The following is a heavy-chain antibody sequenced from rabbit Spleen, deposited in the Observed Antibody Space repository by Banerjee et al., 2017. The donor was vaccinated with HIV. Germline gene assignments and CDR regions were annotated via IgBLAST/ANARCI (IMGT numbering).Heavy chain of an antibody. CDR2: IYAGSSGST. CDR3: TRRWDYGVAGHADNL. D-gene: IGHD6-1*01. CDR1: GFSFSSGYY. Sequence: QEQLEESGGDLVKPGASLTLTCKASGFSFSSGYYMCWVRQAPGKGLEWIACIYAGSSGSTYYASWAKGRFTISKTSSTTVTLQMTSLTAADTATYFCTRRWDYGVAGHADNLWGQGTLVTVS. J-gene: IGHJ3*01. V-gene: IGHV1S45*01.